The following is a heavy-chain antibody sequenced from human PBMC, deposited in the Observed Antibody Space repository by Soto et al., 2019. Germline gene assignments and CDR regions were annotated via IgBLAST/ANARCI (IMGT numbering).Heavy chain of an antibody. V-gene: IGHV3-23*01. CDR2: ISGSGFKK. J-gene: IGHJ5*01. Sequence: SWLTLRLSCAASGFIFENFGMSWVRQAPRKRLEWISSISGSGFKKYYADSGKGWFTISSVNSRSTVYLHLSNLSAEDTAVHHCASNQGVGFSPIATMYWFVTLDQGSV. CDR3: ASNQGVGFSPIATMYWFVT. D-gene: IGHD3-10*02. CDR1: GFIFENFG.